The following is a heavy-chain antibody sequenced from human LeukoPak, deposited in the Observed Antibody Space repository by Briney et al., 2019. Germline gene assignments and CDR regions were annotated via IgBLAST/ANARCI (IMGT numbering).Heavy chain of an antibody. D-gene: IGHD3-10*01. J-gene: IGHJ6*03. CDR3: ASKGEGGSGDYYYYYMDV. CDR1: GFTFSSYG. CDR2: IRYDGSNK. Sequence: GGSLRLSCAASGFTFSSYGMHWVRQAPGKGLEWVAFIRYDGSNKYCADSVKGRFTISRDNSKNTLYLQMNSLRAEDTAVYYCASKGEGGSGDYYYYYMDVWGKGTTVTVSS. V-gene: IGHV3-30*02.